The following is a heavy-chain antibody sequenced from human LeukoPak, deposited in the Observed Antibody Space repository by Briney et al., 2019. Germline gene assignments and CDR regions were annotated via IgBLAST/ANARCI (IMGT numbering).Heavy chain of an antibody. D-gene: IGHD5-24*01. Sequence: GASVKVSCKASGGTFSSYAISWVRQAPGQGLEWMGGIVPIFGTANYAQKFQGRVTITADESTSTAYMELSSLRSEDTAVYYCARDSGDGYNVRPWKWGQGTLVTVSS. CDR2: IVPIFGTA. CDR3: ARDSGDGYNVRPWK. J-gene: IGHJ4*02. CDR1: GGTFSSYA. V-gene: IGHV1-69*13.